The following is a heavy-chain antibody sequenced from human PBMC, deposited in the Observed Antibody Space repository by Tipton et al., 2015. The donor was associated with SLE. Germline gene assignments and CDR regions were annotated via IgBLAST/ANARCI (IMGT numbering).Heavy chain of an antibody. CDR3: ARDVGGYNTGWFPYYFDY. D-gene: IGHD2-8*02. J-gene: IGHJ4*02. CDR2: ISYSGST. Sequence: TLSLTCTVSGNSISADNYYWSWIRQYPGKGLEWIGYISYSGSTNYNSSLKSRLTISVDTSKNQFSLKLSSVTAADTAVYYCARDVGGYNTGWFPYYFDYWGQGSLVTVSS. CDR1: GNSISADNYY. V-gene: IGHV4-31*03.